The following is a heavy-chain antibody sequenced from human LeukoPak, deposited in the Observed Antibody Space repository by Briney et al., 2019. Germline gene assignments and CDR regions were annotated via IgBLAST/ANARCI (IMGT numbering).Heavy chain of an antibody. CDR1: GGSFSGYY. CDR3: ARGRVGATFDY. J-gene: IGHJ4*02. CDR2: INHSGST. V-gene: IGHV4-34*01. D-gene: IGHD1-26*01. Sequence: SETLSLTCAVYGGSFSGYYWSWIRQPPGKGLEWIGEINHSGSTNYNPSLKSRVTISVDTSKNQFSLKLSSVTAADTAVYYCARGRVGATFDYWGQGTLVTVPS.